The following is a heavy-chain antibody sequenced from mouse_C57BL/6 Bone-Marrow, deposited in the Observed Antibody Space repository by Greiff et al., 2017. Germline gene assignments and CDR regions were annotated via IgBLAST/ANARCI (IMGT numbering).Heavy chain of an antibody. CDR2: INPSNGGT. CDR3: ARLLGRDHYYAMDY. V-gene: IGHV1-53*01. CDR1: GYTFTSYW. D-gene: IGHD4-1*01. J-gene: IGHJ4*01. Sequence: VKLKQPGTELVKPGASVKLSCKASGYTFTSYWMHWVKQRPGQGLEWIGNINPSNGGTNYNEKFKSKATLTVDKSSSTAYMQLSSLTSEDSAVYYCARLLGRDHYYAMDYWGQGTSVTVSS.